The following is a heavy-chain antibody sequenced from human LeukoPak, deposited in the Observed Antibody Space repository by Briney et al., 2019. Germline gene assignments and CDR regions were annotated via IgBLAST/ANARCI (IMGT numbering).Heavy chain of an antibody. J-gene: IGHJ4*02. V-gene: IGHV3-21*04. CDR3: AKAFSSGWGGGDFDC. CDR1: GFTFSSYS. D-gene: IGHD6-19*01. Sequence: PGGSLRLSCAASGFTFSSYSMNWVRQAPGKGLEWVSSISSSSSYIYYADSVKGRFTISRDNAKNTLYLQMNSLRAEDTAVYFCAKAFSSGWGGGDFDCWGQGTLDTVSS. CDR2: ISSSSSYI.